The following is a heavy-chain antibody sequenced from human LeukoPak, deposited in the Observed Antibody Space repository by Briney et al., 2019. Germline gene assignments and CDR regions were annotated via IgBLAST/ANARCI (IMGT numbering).Heavy chain of an antibody. CDR2: IIPIFGTA. V-gene: IGHV1-69*05. J-gene: IGHJ4*02. D-gene: IGHD3-3*01. CDR1: GGTFSSYA. Sequence: GSSLKVSCKASGGTFSSYAISWVRQAPGQGLEWMGGIIPIFGTANYAQKFQGRVTITTDESTSTAYMELSSLRSEDTAVYYCARGAWSGYYIFDYWGQGTLVTVSS. CDR3: ARGAWSGYYIFDY.